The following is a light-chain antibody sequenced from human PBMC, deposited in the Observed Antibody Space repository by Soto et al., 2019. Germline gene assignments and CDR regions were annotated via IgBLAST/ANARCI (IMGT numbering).Light chain of an antibody. CDR1: QSINSV. CDR2: GAS. Sequence: EIVLTQSPGTLSLSPGEGATLSCRASQSINSVLAWYQQRRGQAPRLLIHGASNRATGILDRFSGSGSGPEFTRTISRLEPEDYAGYYCQQYGGSPRTFGQGTKVEVK. J-gene: IGKJ1*01. V-gene: IGKV3-20*01. CDR3: QQYGGSPRT.